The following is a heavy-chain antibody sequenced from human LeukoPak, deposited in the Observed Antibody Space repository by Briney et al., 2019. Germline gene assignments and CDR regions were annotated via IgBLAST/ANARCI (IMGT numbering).Heavy chain of an antibody. V-gene: IGHV4-59*01. J-gene: IGHJ3*02. Sequence: SETLSLTCTVSGGSISSYYWSWIRQPPGKGLGWSGYLYYCWSINYNPSLKSRVTISVDTSKTQFSLKPSSVTAADTAVYYCARSGDEVYYAFDICGQGTMVTVSS. D-gene: IGHD4-17*01. CDR1: GGSISSYY. CDR3: ARSGDEVYYAFDI. CDR2: LYYCWSI.